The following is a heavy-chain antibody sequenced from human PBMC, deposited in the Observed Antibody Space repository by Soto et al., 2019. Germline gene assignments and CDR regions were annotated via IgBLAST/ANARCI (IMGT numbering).Heavy chain of an antibody. Sequence: GGSLRLSCAASGFTFSSNAMSWVRQAQGKGLEWVSAMSGSGGSTYYADSVKGRFTISRDNSKNTLYLQTNSLRAEDTAVYYCAKDHSSGWVFDYWGQGTLVTVSS. CDR1: GFTFSSNA. D-gene: IGHD6-19*01. J-gene: IGHJ4*02. CDR3: AKDHSSGWVFDY. V-gene: IGHV3-23*01. CDR2: MSGSGGST.